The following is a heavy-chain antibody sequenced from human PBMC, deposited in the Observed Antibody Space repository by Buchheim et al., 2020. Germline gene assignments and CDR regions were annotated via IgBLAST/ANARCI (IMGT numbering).Heavy chain of an antibody. D-gene: IGHD3-10*01. J-gene: IGHJ4*02. CDR1: GGSFSGYY. CDR3: ARGRQSLSFGELLSGALEPQKYYFDY. V-gene: IGHV4-34*01. Sequence: QVQLQQWGAGLLKPSETLSLSCAVYGGSFSGYYWSWIRQPPGEGLEWIGEINHGGSTNYNPSLKSRVTISVDTSKNQFSLKLSSVTAADTSVYYCARGRQSLSFGELLSGALEPQKYYFDYWGQGTL. CDR2: INHGGST.